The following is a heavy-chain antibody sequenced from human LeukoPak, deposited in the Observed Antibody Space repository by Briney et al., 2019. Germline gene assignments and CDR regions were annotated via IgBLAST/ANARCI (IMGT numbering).Heavy chain of an antibody. CDR1: GYTFTSYY. V-gene: IGHV1-46*01. CDR2: INPSGGST. CDR3: ARSETTAWIDP. D-gene: IGHD4-17*01. J-gene: IGHJ5*02. Sequence: ASVKVSCKASGYTFTSYYMHWERQAPGQGLEWMGIINPSGGSTSYAQKFQGRVTMTRDTSTSTVYMELSSLRSEDTAVYYCARSETTAWIDPWGQGTLVTVSS.